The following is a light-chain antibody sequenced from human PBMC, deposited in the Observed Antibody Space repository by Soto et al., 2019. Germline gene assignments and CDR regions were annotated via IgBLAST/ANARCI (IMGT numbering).Light chain of an antibody. V-gene: IGKV3-15*01. CDR2: GAS. Sequence: EIVMTQSPATLSVSPGERATLSCRVSQSVSSNLAWYQQKPGQAPRLLIYGASTRATGIPVRFTGSGSGTEFTLTISSLQSEDFAVYYCKHYNNWPPWTFGQGTKVEIK. J-gene: IGKJ1*01. CDR3: KHYNNWPPWT. CDR1: QSVSSN.